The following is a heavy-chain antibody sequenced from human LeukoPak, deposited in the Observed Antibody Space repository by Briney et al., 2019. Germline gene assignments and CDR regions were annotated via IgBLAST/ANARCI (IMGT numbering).Heavy chain of an antibody. CDR2: IYHSGST. Sequence: SETLSLTCTVSGGSISSSSYYWGWIRQPPGKGLEWIGSIYHSGSTNYNPSLKSRVTISVDKSKNQFSLKLSSVTAADTAVYYCARTTAMVSESAFDIWGQGTMVTVSS. CDR1: GGSISSSSYY. J-gene: IGHJ3*02. V-gene: IGHV4-39*07. CDR3: ARTTAMVSESAFDI. D-gene: IGHD5-18*01.